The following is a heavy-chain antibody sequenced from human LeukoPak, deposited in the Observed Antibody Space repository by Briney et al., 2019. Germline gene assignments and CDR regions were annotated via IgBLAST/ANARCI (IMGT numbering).Heavy chain of an antibody. D-gene: IGHD1-26*01. CDR3: AKSGGYGLIDY. CDR2: IYYSGST. V-gene: IGHV4-39*01. CDR1: GGSISSSSYY. J-gene: IGHJ4*02. Sequence: SETLSLTCTVSGGSISSSSYYWGWTRQPPGKGLEWIGTIYYSGSTYYNASLQSRITISIDTSKNQFSLRLNSVTAADTAMYYCAKSGGYGLIDYWGQGTRVTVSS.